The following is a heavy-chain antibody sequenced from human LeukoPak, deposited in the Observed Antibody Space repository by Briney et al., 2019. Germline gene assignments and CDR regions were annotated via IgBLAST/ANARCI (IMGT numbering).Heavy chain of an antibody. CDR1: GYTFTSYV. V-gene: IGHV1-8*01. D-gene: IGHD3-16*01. J-gene: IGHJ4*02. CDR3: ARGGGSGYYAFDY. Sequence: ASVKVSCKASGYTFTSYVINWVRQATGQGLEWMGWMNPNSDNTGYAQKFLGRVSMTRNTSISTAYMELSSLRSEDTAVYYCARGGGSGYYAFDYWGQGTLVTVSS. CDR2: MNPNSDNT.